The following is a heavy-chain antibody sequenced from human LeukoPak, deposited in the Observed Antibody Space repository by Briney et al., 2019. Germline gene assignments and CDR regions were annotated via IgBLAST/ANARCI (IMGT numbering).Heavy chain of an antibody. Sequence: GGSLRLSCVASGFSFSSYTMSWVRQAPGKGLEWVAKMKEDGGDINCVDSVKGRFTICRDNAKNSLCLQMSSLRAEDTAVYYCARGGARYLDNWGQGTLVTVSS. CDR2: MKEDGGDI. V-gene: IGHV3-7*01. J-gene: IGHJ4*02. CDR1: GFSFSSYT. CDR3: ARGGARYLDN. D-gene: IGHD3-9*01.